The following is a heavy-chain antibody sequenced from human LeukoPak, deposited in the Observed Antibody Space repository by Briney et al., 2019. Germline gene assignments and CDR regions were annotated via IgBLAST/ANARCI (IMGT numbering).Heavy chain of an antibody. D-gene: IGHD3-10*01. CDR1: GFTFSSFP. CDR3: ARDRVIAY. V-gene: IGHV3-30*14. CDR2: ISYDGSNK. Sequence: PGGSLRLSCAASGFTFSSFPIHWVRQAPGKGLEWVALISYDGSNKYYADSVKGRFTISRDNSKNTLYLQMNSLRAEDTAVYYCARDRVIAYWGQGTLVTVSS. J-gene: IGHJ4*02.